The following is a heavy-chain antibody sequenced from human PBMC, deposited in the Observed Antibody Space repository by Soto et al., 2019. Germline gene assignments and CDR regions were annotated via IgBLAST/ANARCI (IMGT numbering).Heavy chain of an antibody. CDR3: ARAKYRMGFDY. V-gene: IGHV3-21*01. D-gene: IGHD1-26*01. Sequence: GGSLRLSCAASGFTFSSYSMNWVRQAPGKGLEWVSSISSSSYIYYADSVKGRFTISGDNAKNSLYLQMNSLRAEDTAVYYCARAKYRMGFDYWGQGTLVTVSS. CDR2: ISSSSYI. CDR1: GFTFSSYS. J-gene: IGHJ4*02.